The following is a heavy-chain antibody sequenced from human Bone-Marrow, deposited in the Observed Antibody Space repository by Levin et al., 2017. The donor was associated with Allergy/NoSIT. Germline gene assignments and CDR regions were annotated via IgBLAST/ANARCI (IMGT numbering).Heavy chain of an antibody. J-gene: IGHJ4*02. D-gene: IGHD6-19*01. V-gene: IGHV3-48*02. CDR2: ISSGGSPI. CDR3: ARVSTSGWYAYY. Sequence: PGGSLRLSCAASGFTFSGYSMIWVRQAPGKGLEWISYISSGGSPIYYADSVKGRFTISRDNAKNSLYLQMNSMRDEDTAVYYCARVSTSGWYAYYWGQGTLVAVSS. CDR1: GFTFSGYS.